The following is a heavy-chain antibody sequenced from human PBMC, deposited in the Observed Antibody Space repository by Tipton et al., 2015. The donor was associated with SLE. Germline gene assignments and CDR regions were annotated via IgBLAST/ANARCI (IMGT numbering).Heavy chain of an antibody. Sequence: GLVKPSETLSLTCTVSGGSIRSSSYYWGWIRQPAGKGLEWIGRIYTGGNTKYNPSLESRVTLSADASKAQFSLKLTSVTAADTAVYYCVVCSPSSCAYFDYWGQGRLVTVSS. CDR3: VVCSPSSCAYFDY. CDR1: GGSIRSSSYY. V-gene: IGHV4-61*02. J-gene: IGHJ4*02. CDR2: IYTGGNT. D-gene: IGHD2-2*01.